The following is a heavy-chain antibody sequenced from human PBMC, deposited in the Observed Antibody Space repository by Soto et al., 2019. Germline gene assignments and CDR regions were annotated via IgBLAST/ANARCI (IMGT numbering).Heavy chain of an antibody. CDR1: GYIFTKYG. CDR3: ARLLSSGDRIVNWFDP. Sequence: ASVKVSCKAQGYIFTKYGIGWVRQAPAQGLEWMGLINAYNGDRNVAQKFQDRVSMTTDTATDTAYMELKSLRSGDTAVYYCARLLSSGDRIVNWFDPWGQGTLLTVSS. V-gene: IGHV1-18*01. CDR2: INAYNGDR. J-gene: IGHJ5*02. D-gene: IGHD2-21*02.